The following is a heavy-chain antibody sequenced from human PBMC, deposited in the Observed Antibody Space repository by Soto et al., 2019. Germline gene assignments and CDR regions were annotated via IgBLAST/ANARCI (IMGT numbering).Heavy chain of an antibody. CDR3: ARSGYSSGWYHWYFDF. V-gene: IGHV1-3*01. CDR1: GYIFTNYA. CDR2: INGGNGNT. Sequence: GASVKVSCKASGYIFTNYAIHWVRQAPGQRLEWMGWINGGNGNTKYSQKFQGRVTITRDTSASTGYMDLRSLRSEDTAVYYCARSGYSSGWYHWYFDFWGRGTLVTVSS. D-gene: IGHD6-19*01. J-gene: IGHJ2*01.